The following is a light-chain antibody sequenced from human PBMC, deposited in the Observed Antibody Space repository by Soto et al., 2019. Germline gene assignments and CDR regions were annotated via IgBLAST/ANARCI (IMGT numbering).Light chain of an antibody. CDR1: QSVRSN. J-gene: IGKJ4*01. CDR3: QQYIRWPLT. CDR2: GAS. V-gene: IGKV3-15*01. Sequence: EIVITQSPATLSVSPGERATLSCRASQSVRSNLAWYQQKPGQAPRLLIYGASSRETGILVRFSGSGAGTEFTLTISSLQSEDFAVYYCQQYIRWPLTFGGGTKVDIK.